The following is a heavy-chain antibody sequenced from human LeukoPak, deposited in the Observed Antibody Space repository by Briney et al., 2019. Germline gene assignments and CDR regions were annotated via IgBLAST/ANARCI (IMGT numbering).Heavy chain of an antibody. CDR3: AKVSWANYFDY. CDR2: ISGSGDNT. Sequence: GGSLRLSCAVSGFTFSSYAMSWVRQAPGKGLEWVSTISGSGDNTSSAASVRGRFTISRDNSKNTLYLQMNSLRAEDTAIYYCAKVSWANYFDYWGQGTLVTVSS. J-gene: IGHJ4*02. V-gene: IGHV3-23*01. CDR1: GFTFSSYA. D-gene: IGHD6-13*01.